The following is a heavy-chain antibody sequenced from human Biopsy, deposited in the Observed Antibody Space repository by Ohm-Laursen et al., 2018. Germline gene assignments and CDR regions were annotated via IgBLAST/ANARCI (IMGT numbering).Heavy chain of an antibody. CDR2: ITVSADTT. Sequence: ETLSLTCTASGFTFSSHAMSWVRQAPGKGLEWVSAITVSADTTYYADSVRGRFTVSRDNSQNTLYLQMNSLRAEDTAIYYCAKGRVGNSGSLDIWGHGTMVTVSS. CDR1: GFTFSSHA. J-gene: IGHJ3*02. D-gene: IGHD1-1*01. CDR3: AKGRVGNSGSLDI. V-gene: IGHV3-23*01.